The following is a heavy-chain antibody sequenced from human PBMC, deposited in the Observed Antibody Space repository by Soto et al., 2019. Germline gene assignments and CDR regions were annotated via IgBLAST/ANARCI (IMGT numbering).Heavy chain of an antibody. D-gene: IGHD1-26*01. J-gene: IGHJ4*02. CDR3: ARRYGSAIDY. V-gene: IGHV4-59*08. CDR1: GGTISSWY. CDR2: IYYSGST. Sequence: SETLSLTCTVSGGTISSWYWSWIRQPPGKGLEWIGYIYYSGSTNCNPSLKSRVTISVDTSKNQFSLKLSSVTAADTAVYYCARRYGSAIDYWGQGTLVTVSS.